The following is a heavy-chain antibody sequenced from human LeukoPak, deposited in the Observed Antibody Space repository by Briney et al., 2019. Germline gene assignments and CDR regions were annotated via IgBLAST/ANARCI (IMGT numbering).Heavy chain of an antibody. CDR1: GFTFSNHG. J-gene: IGHJ4*02. Sequence: GRSLRLSCAASGFTFSNHGMHWVRQAPGKGLEWVGRTRNKANSYTTEYAASVKGRFTISRDDSKNSLYLQMNSLKTEDTAVYYCARVLGYSGYDLAYWGQGTLVTVSS. CDR3: ARVLGYSGYDLAY. V-gene: IGHV3-72*01. CDR2: TRNKANSYTT. D-gene: IGHD5-12*01.